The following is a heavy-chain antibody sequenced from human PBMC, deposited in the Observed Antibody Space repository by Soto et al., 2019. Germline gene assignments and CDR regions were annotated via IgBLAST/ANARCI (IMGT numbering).Heavy chain of an antibody. Sequence: SETLSLTCTVSGGSISSGGYYWSWIRQHPGKGLEWIGYIYYSGSTYYNPSLKSRVTISVDTSKNQFSLKLSSVTAADTAVYYCARELANNYYDSSGTNWFDSWGQGTLVPVAS. V-gene: IGHV4-31*03. CDR2: IYYSGST. D-gene: IGHD3-22*01. CDR1: GGSISSGGYY. CDR3: ARELANNYYDSSGTNWFDS. J-gene: IGHJ5*01.